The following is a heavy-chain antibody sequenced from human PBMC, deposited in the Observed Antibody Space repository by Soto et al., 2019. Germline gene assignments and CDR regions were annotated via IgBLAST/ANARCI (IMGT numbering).Heavy chain of an antibody. CDR1: GFTFSSYE. Sequence: PGGSLRLSCAASGFTFSSYEMNWVRQAPGKGLEWVSYISSSGSTIYYADSVKGRFTLSRDNAKNSLYLQMNSLRAEDTAVYCCARDLFRRGEYYGMDVWGQGTTVTV. CDR2: ISSSGSTI. J-gene: IGHJ6*02. D-gene: IGHD3-10*01. V-gene: IGHV3-48*03. CDR3: ARDLFRRGEYYGMDV.